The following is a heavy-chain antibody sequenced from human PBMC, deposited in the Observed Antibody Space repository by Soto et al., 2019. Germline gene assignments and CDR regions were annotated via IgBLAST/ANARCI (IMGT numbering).Heavy chain of an antibody. V-gene: IGHV5-10-1*01. D-gene: IGHD1-7*01. CDR2: IDPSDSYT. J-gene: IGHJ6*02. CDR1: GYSFTRYW. Sequence: PGESLTISCTCSGYSFTRYWISWVRQMPGKGLEWMGRIDPSDSYTNYSPSFQGHVTISADKSISTAYLQWSSLKASDTAMYYCASRTGTNERYYYYGMDVWGQGTTVTVSS. CDR3: ASRTGTNERYYYYGMDV.